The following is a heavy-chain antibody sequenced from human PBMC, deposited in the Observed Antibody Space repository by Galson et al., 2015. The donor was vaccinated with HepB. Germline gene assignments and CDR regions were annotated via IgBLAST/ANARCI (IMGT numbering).Heavy chain of an antibody. CDR3: ATERRHNTGWFALDS. J-gene: IGHJ4*02. Sequence: SLRLSCAASGFSFNDYGLHWVRQAPGKGLEWLSVIWRGEGSNKYYADSVKGRFTVSRDNSKRPLYLQMNSLRVEDTAIYYCATERRHNTGWFALDSWGQGALVTVSS. D-gene: IGHD3-10*01. V-gene: IGHV3-33*01. CDR1: GFSFNDYG. CDR2: IWRGEGSNK.